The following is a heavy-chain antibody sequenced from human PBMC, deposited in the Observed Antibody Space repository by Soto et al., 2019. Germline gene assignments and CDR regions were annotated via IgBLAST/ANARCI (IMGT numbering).Heavy chain of an antibody. CDR3: ATDGGDGGWTFDY. CDR2: FDPEDGET. D-gene: IGHD6-19*01. Sequence: ASVKVSCKVSGYTLTELSMHWVRQAPGKGLEWMGGFDPEDGETIYAQKFQGRVTMTEDTSTDTAYMELSSLRSEDTAVYFCATDGGDGGWTFDYWGQGTLVTVSS. V-gene: IGHV1-24*01. CDR1: GYTLTELS. J-gene: IGHJ4*02.